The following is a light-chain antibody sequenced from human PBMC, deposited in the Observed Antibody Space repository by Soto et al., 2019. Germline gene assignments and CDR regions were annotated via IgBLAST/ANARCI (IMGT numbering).Light chain of an antibody. CDR3: QQYGSSPSWT. CDR1: QSVSSSY. Sequence: EIVLTQSPGTLSVSPGDRVTLSCRASQSVSSSYLAWYQQKPGQAPRLLIYGASSRATGIPDRFSGSGSGTDFTLTISRLEPEDFAVYYCQQYGSSPSWTFGQGTKVDIK. J-gene: IGKJ1*01. CDR2: GAS. V-gene: IGKV3-20*01.